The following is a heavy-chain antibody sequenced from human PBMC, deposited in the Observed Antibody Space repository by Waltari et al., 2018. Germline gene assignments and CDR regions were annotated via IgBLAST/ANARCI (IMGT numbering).Heavy chain of an antibody. CDR3: ARDLMLDDYGGGFDP. D-gene: IGHD4-17*01. J-gene: IGHJ5*02. V-gene: IGHV3-21*01. CDR2: IRSSSSYI. CDR1: GFTFSSYS. Sequence: EVQLVESGGGLVKPGGSLRLSCAASGFTFSSYSMNWVRQAPGKGLEWVSSIRSSSSYIYYADAVKGRFTISRDNAKNSLYLQMNSLRAEDTAVYYCARDLMLDDYGGGFDPWGQGTLVTVSS.